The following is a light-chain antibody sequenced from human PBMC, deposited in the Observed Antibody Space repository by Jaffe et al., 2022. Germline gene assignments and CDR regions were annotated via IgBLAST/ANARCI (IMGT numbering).Light chain of an antibody. CDR3: QLGYSAVYT. V-gene: IGKV1-39*01. CDR1: QSIGTY. Sequence: DMPVTQSPSSLSAYVGDRVTITCRTSQSIGTYLNWYQHKPGKAPKLLMSRASNLQSGVPSRFSGSGSGTHFTLTISSLQPEDFATYYCQLGYSAVYTFGQGTKLEIK. CDR2: RAS. J-gene: IGKJ2*01.